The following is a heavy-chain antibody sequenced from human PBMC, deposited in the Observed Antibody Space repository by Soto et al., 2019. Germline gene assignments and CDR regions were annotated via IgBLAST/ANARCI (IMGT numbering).Heavy chain of an antibody. CDR1: GFSFDDYA. CDR3: AKGFNSGYDGDHFDY. V-gene: IGHV3-9*01. CDR2: IRWNSGSI. Sequence: EVQLVESGGGLVQPGRSLRLSCAASGFSFDDYAMHWVRQAPGKGLEWVSGIRWNSGSIGYADSVKGRFTISRDNAKNSLYLQMNSLRAEDTALYYCAKGFNSGYDGDHFDYWGQGTLVTVSS. D-gene: IGHD5-12*01. J-gene: IGHJ4*02.